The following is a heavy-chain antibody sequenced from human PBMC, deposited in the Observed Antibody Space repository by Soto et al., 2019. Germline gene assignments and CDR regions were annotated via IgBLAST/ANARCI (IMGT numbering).Heavy chain of an antibody. V-gene: IGHV1-46*01. D-gene: IGHD3-3*01. J-gene: IGHJ6*02. CDR2: INPSGGST. CDR1: GYTFTSYY. Sequence: ASVKVSCKASGYTFTSYYMHWVRQAPGQGLEWMGIINPSGGSTSYAQKFQGRVTMTRDTSTSTVYMELSSLRSEDTAVYYCARGRYYDFWSGYPGSYYYYYGMDVWGQGTTVTVSS. CDR3: ARGRYYDFWSGYPGSYYYYYGMDV.